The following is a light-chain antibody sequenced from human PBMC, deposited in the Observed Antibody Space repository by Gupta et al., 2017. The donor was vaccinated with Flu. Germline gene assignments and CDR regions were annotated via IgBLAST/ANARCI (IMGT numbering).Light chain of an antibody. CDR1: KLGDKY. J-gene: IGLJ1*01. Sequence: SYALSQPPSVSVSPGQTASITCSGDKLGDKYVRWFQQKPGQSPVLVIYKDTERPSGIPERFSGSNSGTTATLPSSGTQAMEEAYYYCQAWDSSTGVFGTGTKLTGL. CDR2: KDT. CDR3: QAWDSSTGV. V-gene: IGLV3-1*01.